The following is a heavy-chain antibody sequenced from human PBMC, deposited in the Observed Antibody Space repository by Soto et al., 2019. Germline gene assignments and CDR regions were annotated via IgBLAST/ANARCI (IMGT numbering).Heavy chain of an antibody. J-gene: IGHJ4*02. CDR1: RGSITRGGYY. CDR2: IYYSGST. Sequence: TLSLSSTLPRGSITRGGYYWRGIRQHPGKGLEWIGYIYYSGSTYYHPSLKSRVTISVDTSKNQFSLKLSSVTAADTAVYYCARSGYSYGPNPLLYWGQGTLVTVS. V-gene: IGHV4-31*03. D-gene: IGHD5-18*01. CDR3: ARSGYSYGPNPLLY.